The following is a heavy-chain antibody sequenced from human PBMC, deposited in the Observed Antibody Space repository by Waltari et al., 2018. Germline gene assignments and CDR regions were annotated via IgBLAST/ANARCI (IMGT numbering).Heavy chain of an antibody. Sequence: QVQLQESGPKLVKPSETLSLTCTVSAGSISSYFWSWIRQPPGKGLEWIGYIHYSGNTNSDTFMKSRVTIAMDTSKNQFSLELSSATAADTAVYYCAAHLRQVTTEFAYWGQGTLVTVSS. CDR1: AGSISSYF. V-gene: IGHV4-59*01. CDR2: IHYSGNT. D-gene: IGHD4-17*01. CDR3: AAHLRQVTTEFAY. J-gene: IGHJ4*02.